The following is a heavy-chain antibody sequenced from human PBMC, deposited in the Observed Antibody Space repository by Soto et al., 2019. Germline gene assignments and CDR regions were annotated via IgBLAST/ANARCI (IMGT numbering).Heavy chain of an antibody. CDR2: IWYDGSNK. V-gene: IGHV3-33*01. D-gene: IGHD3-3*01. CDR1: GLTCSSYV. CDR3: ARDVGNVLRFLEWPLGGMDV. J-gene: IGHJ6*02. Sequence: PGVSLRLCCGAAGLTCSSYVMHWVRQAPGKGLEWVAVIWYDGSNKYYADSVKGRFTISRDNSKSTLYLQMNSLRAEDTAVYYCARDVGNVLRFLEWPLGGMDVWCQGPTVTVSS.